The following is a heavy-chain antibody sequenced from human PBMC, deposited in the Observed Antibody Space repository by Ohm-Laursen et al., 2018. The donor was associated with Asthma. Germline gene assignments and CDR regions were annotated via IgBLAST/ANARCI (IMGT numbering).Heavy chain of an antibody. J-gene: IGHJ4*02. V-gene: IGHV4-61*01. CDR3: ARGRDGYNTWYYFDY. CDR2: IYYSGST. D-gene: IGHD5-24*01. CDR1: GGSVSSGSYY. Sequence: GTLSLTCTVSGGSVSSGSYYWSWIRQPPGKGLEWIGHIYYSGSTNYNPSLKSRVTISVDTSKNQFSLKLSSVTAADTAVYYCARGRDGYNTWYYFDYWGQGTLVTVSS.